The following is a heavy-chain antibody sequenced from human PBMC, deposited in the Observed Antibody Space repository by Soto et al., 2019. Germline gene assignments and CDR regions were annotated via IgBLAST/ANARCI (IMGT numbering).Heavy chain of an antibody. CDR3: AHSWKDGYRSGMDV. Sequence: QITLKESGPTLVKPTQTLTLTCTFSGFSLSTSGVGVGWIRQPPGKALEWLALIYWDDDKRYSPSLKSRLTTTKDTSKNQVVLTMTNMDPVDTATYYCAHSWKDGYRSGMDVWGQGTTVTVSS. V-gene: IGHV2-5*02. CDR1: GFSLSTSGVG. CDR2: IYWDDDK. J-gene: IGHJ6*02. D-gene: IGHD5-12*01.